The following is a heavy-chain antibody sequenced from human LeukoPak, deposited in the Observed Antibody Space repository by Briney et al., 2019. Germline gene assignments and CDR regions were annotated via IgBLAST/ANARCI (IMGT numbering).Heavy chain of an antibody. V-gene: IGHV4-34*01. J-gene: IGHJ4*02. D-gene: IGHD3-22*01. CDR1: GGSFSGYY. CDR3: ARASDDSSGYYSNFDY. Sequence: SKTLSLTCAVYGGSFSGYYWSWIRQPPGKGLEWIGEINHSGSTNYNPSLKSRVTISVDTSKNQFSLKLSSVTAADTAVYYCARASDDSSGYYSNFDYWGQGTLVTVSS. CDR2: INHSGST.